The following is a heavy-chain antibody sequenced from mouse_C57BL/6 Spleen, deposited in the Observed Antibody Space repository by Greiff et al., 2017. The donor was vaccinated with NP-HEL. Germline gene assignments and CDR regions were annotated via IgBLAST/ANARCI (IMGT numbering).Heavy chain of an antibody. V-gene: IGHV1-18*01. J-gene: IGHJ2*01. D-gene: IGHD1-1*01. CDR1: GYTFTDYN. CDR3: ARRFYYGSRGYYFDY. CDR2: INPNNGGT. Sequence: VQLQQSGPELVKPGASVKIPCKASGYTFTDYNMDWVKQSHGKSLEWIGDINPNNGGTIYNQKFKGKATLTVDKSSSTAYMELRSLTSEDTAVYYCARRFYYGSRGYYFDYWGQGTTLTVSS.